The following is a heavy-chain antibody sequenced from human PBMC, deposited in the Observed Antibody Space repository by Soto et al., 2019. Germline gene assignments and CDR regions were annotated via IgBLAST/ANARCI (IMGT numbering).Heavy chain of an antibody. V-gene: IGHV4-4*02. J-gene: IGHJ4*02. Sequence: QVQLQESGPGLVRPSGALSVTCAVSGDSISRSHWWSLVRQSPGKGLEWIGEISHSGITNYNPSLKRRVTISGDKSKNQLSLKLTSVTAADTAVYYCARVRYDRSGFDHWGQGTLVSVSS. CDR1: GDSISRSHW. D-gene: IGHD3-22*01. CDR3: ARVRYDRSGFDH. CDR2: ISHSGIT.